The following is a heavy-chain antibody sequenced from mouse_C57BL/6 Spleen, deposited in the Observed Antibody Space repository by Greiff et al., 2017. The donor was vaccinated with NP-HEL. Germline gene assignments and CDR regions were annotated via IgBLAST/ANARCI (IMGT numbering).Heavy chain of an antibody. CDR3: ARDKVEAMDY. CDR1: GFTFSSYA. J-gene: IGHJ4*01. Sequence: EVQVVESGGGLVKPGGSLKLSCAASGFTFSSYAMSWVRQTPEKRLEWVATISDGGSYTYYPDNVKGRFTISRDNAKNNLYLQMSHLKSEDTAMYYCARDKVEAMDYWGQGTSVTVSS. CDR2: ISDGGSYT. D-gene: IGHD1-1*01. V-gene: IGHV5-4*01.